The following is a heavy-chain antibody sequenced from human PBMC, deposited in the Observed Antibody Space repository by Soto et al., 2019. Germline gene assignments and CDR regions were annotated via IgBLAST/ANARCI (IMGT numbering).Heavy chain of an antibody. V-gene: IGHV3-23*01. CDR1: GFTFSSYA. Sequence: EVQLLESGGGLVQPGGSLRLSCAASGFTFSSYAMSWVRQAPGKGLEWVSAISGSGGSTDYVDSVKGRFTISRDNSKNTLYLQMNSLRAEDTAVYYCAKGRGEGGGLDPWGQGTLVTVSS. D-gene: IGHD3-10*01. CDR3: AKGRGEGGGLDP. J-gene: IGHJ5*02. CDR2: ISGSGGST.